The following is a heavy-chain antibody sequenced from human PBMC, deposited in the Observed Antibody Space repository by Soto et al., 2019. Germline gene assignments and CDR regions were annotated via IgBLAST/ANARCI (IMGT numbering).Heavy chain of an antibody. CDR1: GFSVSSSY. D-gene: IGHD6-25*01. CDR2: IYSGGTT. CDR3: VKELRSGRNEREAYC. Sequence: EVQLVESGGGLVQPGGSLRLSCAASGFSVSSSYMSWVRQTPWKGLEWVSVIYSGGTTYYADSVKGRFTISRDDSRNTLFLQRNSLRVDDTAGYYCVKELRSGRNEREAYCWGQGTLVTVSS. J-gene: IGHJ4*02. V-gene: IGHV3-66*01.